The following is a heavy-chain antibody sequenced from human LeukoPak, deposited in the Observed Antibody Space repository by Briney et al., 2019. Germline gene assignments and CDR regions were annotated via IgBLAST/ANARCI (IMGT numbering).Heavy chain of an antibody. CDR3: AKGSGD. V-gene: IGHV3-9*01. CDR1: GFTFSSYA. CDR2: ISRNSGSI. D-gene: IGHD2-15*01. Sequence: GGSLRLSCAASGFTFSSYAMSWVRQAPGKGLEWVSGISRNSGSIGYADSVKGRFTISRDNAKNSLYLQMNSLRAEDTALYYCAKGSGDWGQGTLVTVSS. J-gene: IGHJ4*02.